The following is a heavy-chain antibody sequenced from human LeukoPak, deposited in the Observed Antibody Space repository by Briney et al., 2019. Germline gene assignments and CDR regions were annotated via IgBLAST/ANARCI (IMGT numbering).Heavy chain of an antibody. CDR3: ARERNTFDF. CDR1: GYSISSGYY. D-gene: IGHD2/OR15-2a*01. CDR2: IYHSEST. J-gene: IGHJ4*02. V-gene: IGHV4-38-2*01. Sequence: SETLSLTCAVSGYSISSGYYWGWIRQPPGKGLEWIASIYHSESTYYNPSLKSRVTISVDTSKNQLSLKLSSVTAADTAVYYCARERNTFDFWGQGTLVTVSS.